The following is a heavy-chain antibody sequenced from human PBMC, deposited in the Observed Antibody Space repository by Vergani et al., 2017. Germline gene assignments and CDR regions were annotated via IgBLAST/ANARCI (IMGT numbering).Heavy chain of an antibody. CDR3: ARRGSGNTYYFDY. J-gene: IGHJ4*02. V-gene: IGHV3-20*04. CDR1: GFTFGDYD. CDR2: VKWNGDSS. D-gene: IGHD3-10*01. Sequence: EVQLVESGGGVVRPGGSLRLSCAASGFTFGDYDMNWVRQAPGKGLEWVSRVKWNGDSSVYADSVKGRFTISRDNAKNSLYLQMTSLRAEDTAFYYCARRGSGNTYYFDYWGQGALVTVSS.